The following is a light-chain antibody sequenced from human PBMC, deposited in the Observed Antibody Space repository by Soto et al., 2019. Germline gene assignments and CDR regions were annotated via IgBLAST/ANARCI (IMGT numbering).Light chain of an antibody. CDR3: QQCNDWPHT. CDR2: GAS. J-gene: IGKJ2*01. Sequence: EIVMTQSPATLSVSPGERATLSCRASQSVSSNLAWYQQKPGQAPRLLIYGASTRATGIPARFSGRGSGTGFTLTISSLQSEDCAVYYCQQCNDWPHTFGQGTKLEIK. V-gene: IGKV3-15*01. CDR1: QSVSSN.